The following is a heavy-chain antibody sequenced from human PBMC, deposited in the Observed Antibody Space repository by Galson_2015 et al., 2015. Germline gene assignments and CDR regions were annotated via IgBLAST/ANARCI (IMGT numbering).Heavy chain of an antibody. Sequence: SVKVSCKASGGTFSSYAISWVRQAPGQGLEWMGGIIPIFGTANYAQKFQGRVTITADESTSTAYLQWSSLKASDTAMYYCASSGTYYDPGFQHWGQGTLVTVSS. V-gene: IGHV1-69*13. CDR2: IIPIFGTA. CDR3: ASSGTYYDPGFQH. J-gene: IGHJ1*01. D-gene: IGHD1-26*01. CDR1: GGTFSSYA.